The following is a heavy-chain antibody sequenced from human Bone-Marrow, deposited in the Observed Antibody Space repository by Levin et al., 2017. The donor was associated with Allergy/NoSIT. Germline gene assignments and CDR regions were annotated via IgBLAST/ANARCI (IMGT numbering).Heavy chain of an antibody. CDR3: ARESVGGNSGSWYFDL. V-gene: IGHV4-34*01. Sequence: SETLSLTCAVYGGSFSGYYWSWIRQPPGKGLEWIGEINHSGSTTYNRSLKSRVNISVDTSKNQFSLKLSSVTAADTAVYYCARESVGGNSGSWYFDLWGRGTLVTVSS. CDR1: GGSFSGYY. D-gene: IGHD4-23*01. CDR2: INHSGST. J-gene: IGHJ2*01.